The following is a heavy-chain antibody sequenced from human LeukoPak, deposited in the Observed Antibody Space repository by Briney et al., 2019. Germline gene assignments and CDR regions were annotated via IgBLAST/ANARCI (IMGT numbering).Heavy chain of an antibody. J-gene: IGHJ4*02. CDR2: INHSGST. CDR3: ARYRRDGYNFDY. V-gene: IGHV4-34*01. Sequence: PSETLSLTCAVYGGSFSGYYWSWIRQPPGKGLEWIGEINHSGSTNYNPSLKSRVTISVDTSKNQFSLKLSSVTAADTAVYYCARYRRDGYNFDYWGQGTLVTVSS. D-gene: IGHD5-24*01. CDR1: GGSFSGYY.